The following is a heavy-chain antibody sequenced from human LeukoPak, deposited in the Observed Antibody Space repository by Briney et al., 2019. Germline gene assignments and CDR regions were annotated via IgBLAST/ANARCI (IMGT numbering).Heavy chain of an antibody. CDR2: IYYSGST. J-gene: IGHJ4*02. CDR1: GGSISSSSYY. V-gene: IGHV4-39*01. Sequence: SETLSLTCTVSGGSISSSSYYWGWIRQPPGKGLEWIGSIYYSGSTYYNPSLKSRFTISVDTSKNQFSLKLSSVTAADAAVYFFSGRRAVAIDYWGQGTLVTVSS. D-gene: IGHD6-19*01. CDR3: SGRRAVAIDY.